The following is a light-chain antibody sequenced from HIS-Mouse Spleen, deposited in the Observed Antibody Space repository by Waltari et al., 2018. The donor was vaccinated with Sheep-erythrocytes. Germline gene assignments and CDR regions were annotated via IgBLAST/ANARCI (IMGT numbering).Light chain of an antibody. CDR1: SSDVGGYNY. CDR2: DVS. Sequence: QSALTQPRSVSGSPGHSITIPCTGTSSDVGGYNYVSVYHQHPGKAPKLMIYDVSKRPSGVPDRFSGSKSGNTASLTISGLQAEDEADYYCCSYAGSYNHVFATGTKVTVL. V-gene: IGLV2-11*01. J-gene: IGLJ1*01. CDR3: CSYAGSYNHV.